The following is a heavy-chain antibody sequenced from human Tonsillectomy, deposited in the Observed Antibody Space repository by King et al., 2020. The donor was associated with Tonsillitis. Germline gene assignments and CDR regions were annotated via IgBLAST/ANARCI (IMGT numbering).Heavy chain of an antibody. V-gene: IGHV3-48*01. J-gene: IGHJ4*02. D-gene: IGHD3-10*01. CDR1: GFVFDNYD. CDR2: ITSSSNSI. Sequence: VQLVESGGGLVQPGGSLRLSCVVSGFVFDNYDMSWVRQAPGKGLEWVAHITSSSNSIYYADSVKGRFTISRDNARNSVYLQMSSLRVEDTAVYYCASDPPGDRGLDHWGQGTLVTVFS. CDR3: ASDPPGDRGLDH.